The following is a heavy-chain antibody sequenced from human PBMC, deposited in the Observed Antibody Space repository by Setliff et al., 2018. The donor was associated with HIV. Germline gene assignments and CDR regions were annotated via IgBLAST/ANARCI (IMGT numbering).Heavy chain of an antibody. D-gene: IGHD6-19*01. Sequence: PSETLSLTCAVYGGSFTGHYWNWIRQHPGKGLEWIGYIDYSGSAYYNPSLRSQISISLYTSKNQIILKMDSVTAADTAVYYCARDPSSGWSYYFDYWGQGALVTVSS. J-gene: IGHJ4*02. V-gene: IGHV4-31*11. CDR1: GGSFTGHY. CDR3: ARDPSSGWSYYFDY. CDR2: IDYSGSA.